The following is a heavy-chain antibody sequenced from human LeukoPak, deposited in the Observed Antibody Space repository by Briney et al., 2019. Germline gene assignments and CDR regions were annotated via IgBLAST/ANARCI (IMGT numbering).Heavy chain of an antibody. CDR3: ARGRTPIFYDSSGYYGGDAFDI. D-gene: IGHD3-22*01. J-gene: IGHJ3*02. V-gene: IGHV1-2*04. Sequence: ASVKVSCKASGYTFTGYYMHWVRQAPGQGLEWMGWINPNSGGTTYAQKFQGWVTMTRDTSISTAYMELSRLRSDDTAVYYCARGRTPIFYDSSGYYGGDAFDIWGQGTMVTVSS. CDR1: GYTFTGYY. CDR2: INPNSGGT.